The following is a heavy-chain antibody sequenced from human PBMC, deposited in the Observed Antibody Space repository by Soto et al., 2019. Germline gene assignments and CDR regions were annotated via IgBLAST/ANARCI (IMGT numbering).Heavy chain of an antibody. CDR1: GPSISSSTYY. CDR3: ARPQFSGTYHDTFNI. V-gene: IGHV4-39*02. D-gene: IGHD1-26*01. CDR2: VYYSENT. J-gene: IGHJ3*02. Sequence: NPSGTLSLTCTVSGPSISSSTYYWGWIRQPPGKGLEWIGSVYYSENTYYNPSLKSRVTISVDTSKNLFSLKLTSVTAADTAMYYCARPQFSGTYHDTFNIWGQGTMVTVSS.